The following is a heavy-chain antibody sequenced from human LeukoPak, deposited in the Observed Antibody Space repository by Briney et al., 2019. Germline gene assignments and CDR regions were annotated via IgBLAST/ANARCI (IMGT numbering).Heavy chain of an antibody. CDR2: IYYTGSA. J-gene: IGHJ3*02. D-gene: IGHD4-23*01. CDR3: ARGSITVVPAFDI. CDR1: GGSISTYY. V-gene: IGHV4-59*12. Sequence: PSETLSLTCTVSGGSISTYYWSWIRQPPGKGLEWIGCIYYTGSANYNPSLKSRGTMSVDTSKNQFSLKLSSVTAADTAVYYCARGSITVVPAFDIWGQGTMFTVSS.